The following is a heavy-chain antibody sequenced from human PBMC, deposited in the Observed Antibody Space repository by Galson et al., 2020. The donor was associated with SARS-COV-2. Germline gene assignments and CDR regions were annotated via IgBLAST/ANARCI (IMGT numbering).Heavy chain of an antibody. V-gene: IGHV3-7*01. J-gene: IGHJ6*02. CDR2: IKQDGSEK. CDR3: ARDQVVVPAANYYYYGMDV. D-gene: IGHD2-2*01. CDR1: GFTFSSYW. Sequence: QLGESLKISCAASGFTFSSYWMSWVRQAPGKGLEWVANIKQDGSEKYYVDSVTGRFTISRDNAKNSLYLQMNSLRAEDTAVYYCARDQVVVPAANYYYYGMDVWGQGTTVTVSS.